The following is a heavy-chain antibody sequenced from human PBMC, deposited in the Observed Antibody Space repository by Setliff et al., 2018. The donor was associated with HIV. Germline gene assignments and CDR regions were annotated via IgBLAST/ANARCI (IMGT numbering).Heavy chain of an antibody. D-gene: IGHD3-22*01. CDR2: IYNSGTT. Sequence: PSETLSLTCTVSGGSISSSDYYWGWIRQPPGKGLEWIGSIYNSGTTYYNPSLKSRVTISVDTSKNQFSLNLSPVTAADTALYYCARHDSDNGGYYHYYYYYAMDVWGRGTTVTVSS. CDR3: ARHDSDNGGYYHYYYYYAMDV. J-gene: IGHJ6*02. CDR1: GGSISSSDYY. V-gene: IGHV4-39*01.